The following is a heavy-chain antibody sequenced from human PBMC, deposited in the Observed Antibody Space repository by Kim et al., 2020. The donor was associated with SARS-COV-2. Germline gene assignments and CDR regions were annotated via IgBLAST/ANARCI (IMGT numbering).Heavy chain of an antibody. CDR3: ARGTQIAVGILFPFDY. V-gene: IGHV1-46*01. CDR1: GYTFTSYY. Sequence: ASVKVSCKASGYTFTSYYMHWVRQAPGQGLEWMGIINPSGGSTSYAQKFQGRVTMTRDTSTSTVYMELSSLRSEDTAVYYCARGTQIAVGILFPFDYWGQGTLVTVSS. J-gene: IGHJ4*02. CDR2: INPSGGST. D-gene: IGHD6-19*01.